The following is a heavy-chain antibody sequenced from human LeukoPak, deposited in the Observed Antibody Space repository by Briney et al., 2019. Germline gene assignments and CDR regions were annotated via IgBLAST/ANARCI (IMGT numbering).Heavy chain of an antibody. J-gene: IGHJ4*02. CDR3: ARAYSSSWYGY. D-gene: IGHD6-13*01. CDR1: GFTFSTYA. V-gene: IGHV3-23*01. CDR2: ISGRGNNT. Sequence: PGGSLRLSCAASGFTFSTYAMSWVRQAPGKGLEWVSSISGRGNNTYYADSVKGRFTISRDNSKNTLHLQMNSLRVEDTAIYYCARAYSSSWYGYWGQGTLVTVSS.